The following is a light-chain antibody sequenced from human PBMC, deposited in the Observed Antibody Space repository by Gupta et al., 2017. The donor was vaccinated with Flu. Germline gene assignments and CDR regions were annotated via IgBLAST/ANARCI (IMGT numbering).Light chain of an antibody. J-gene: IGLJ3*02. Sequence: QSVVTQPPPASGTPGQTVTISCSGSSSNIGTFDVFWYLQVPGAAPQLLIKKNNPRPAGVPERFSGSKSGTSASLAVSGLRSEDEGDYYCVVWDDSLNGRVFGGGTKLTV. CDR1: SSNIGTFD. CDR2: KNN. CDR3: VVWDDSLNGRV. V-gene: IGLV1-47*01.